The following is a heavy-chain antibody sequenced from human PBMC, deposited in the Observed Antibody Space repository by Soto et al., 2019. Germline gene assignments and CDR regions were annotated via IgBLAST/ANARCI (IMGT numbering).Heavy chain of an antibody. CDR1: GYTFTGYY. Sequence: ASVKVSCEASGYTFTGYYMHWVRQAPGQGLEWMGWINPNSGGTNYAQKFQGWVTMTRDTSISTAYMELSRLRSDDTAVYYCARVGGVGATGTDYYYYGMDVWGQGTTVTVSS. J-gene: IGHJ6*02. V-gene: IGHV1-2*04. CDR2: INPNSGGT. CDR3: ARVGGVGATGTDYYYYGMDV. D-gene: IGHD1-26*01.